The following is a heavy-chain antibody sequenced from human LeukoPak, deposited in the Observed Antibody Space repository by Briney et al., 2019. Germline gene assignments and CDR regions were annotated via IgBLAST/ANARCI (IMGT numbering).Heavy chain of an antibody. CDR2: ISYDGSNK. J-gene: IGHJ1*01. CDR1: GFTFSSYG. CDR3: AKDQPSFGGYCSSTSCYPEYFQH. V-gene: IGHV3-30*18. D-gene: IGHD2-2*01. Sequence: GRSLRLSCAASGFTFSSYGMHWVRQAPGKGLEWVAVISYDGSNKYYADSVKGRFTISRDNSKNTLYLQMNSLRAEDTAVYYCAKDQPSFGGYCSSTSCYPEYFQHWGQGTLVTVSS.